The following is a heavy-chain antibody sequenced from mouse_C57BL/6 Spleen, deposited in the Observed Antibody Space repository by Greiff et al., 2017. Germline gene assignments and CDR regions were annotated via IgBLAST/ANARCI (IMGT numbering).Heavy chain of an antibody. Sequence: LQQPGAELVMPGASVKLSCKASGYTFTSYWMHWVKQRPGQGLEWIGEIDPSDSYTNYNQKFKGKSTLTVDKSSSTAYMQLSSLTSEDSAVYYCARISTVVAKDWYFDVWGTGTTVTVSS. J-gene: IGHJ1*03. CDR2: IDPSDSYT. V-gene: IGHV1-69*01. CDR3: ARISTVVAKDWYFDV. D-gene: IGHD1-1*01. CDR1: GYTFTSYW.